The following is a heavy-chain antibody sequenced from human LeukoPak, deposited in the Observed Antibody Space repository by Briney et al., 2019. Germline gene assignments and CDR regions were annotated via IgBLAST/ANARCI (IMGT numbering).Heavy chain of an antibody. J-gene: IGHJ4*02. CDR1: GYTFTSYG. Sequence: GASVEVSCKASGYTFTSYGISWVRQAPGQGLESMGWISDFNGNTNYAQKLLGRVTMTTDTSTSTAYMELRSLRSDDTAVYYCARVGRVSCSSISCFTGGGNYWGQGTLVTV. CDR3: ARVGRVSCSSISCFTGGGNY. CDR2: ISDFNGNT. V-gene: IGHV1-18*01. D-gene: IGHD2-2*02.